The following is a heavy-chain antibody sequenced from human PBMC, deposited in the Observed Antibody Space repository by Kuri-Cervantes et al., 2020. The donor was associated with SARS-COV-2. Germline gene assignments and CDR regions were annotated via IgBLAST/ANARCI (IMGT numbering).Heavy chain of an antibody. CDR1: GFTFSNYS. J-gene: IGHJ6*02. V-gene: IGHV3-21*01. CDR3: ASSGNWYGMDV. Sequence: GESLKISCAASGFTFSNYSMNWVRQAPGKGLEWVSSISSRTSDIYYAESVKGRLTISRDNAQNSLYLQMNSLRAEDTAVYYCASSGNWYGMDVWGQGTTVTVSS. D-gene: IGHD1-1*01. CDR2: ISSRTSDI.